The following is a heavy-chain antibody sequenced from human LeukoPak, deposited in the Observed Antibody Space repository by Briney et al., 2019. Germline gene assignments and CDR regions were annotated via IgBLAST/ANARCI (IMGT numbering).Heavy chain of an antibody. J-gene: IGHJ4*02. CDR1: GGFISSYY. V-gene: IGHV4-59*01. CDR3: ARDRSGTRDY. D-gene: IGHD6-19*01. Sequence: SSDTLSLICTVSGGFISSYYWSWIRQPPGKGLEWIGYIHYSGSNNYNPSLKSRVTISVDTPKNQFSLKLSSVTAADTAVYYCARDRSGTRDYWGQGTLVTVSS. CDR2: IHYSGSN.